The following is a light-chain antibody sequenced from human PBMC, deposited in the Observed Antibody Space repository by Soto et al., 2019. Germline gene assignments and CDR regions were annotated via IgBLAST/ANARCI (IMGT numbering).Light chain of an antibody. CDR3: QQYDQLPIT. CDR2: DVF. J-gene: IGKJ4*01. CDR1: QDIRKY. Sequence: DIPMTQSASSLPASVGDTVTIACQASQDIRKYLNWFQQKPGKAQKLLIYDVFNVATGVTSRFSGRGSGTDFTLIISNLQPEDFATYYCQQYDQLPITFGGGTKV. V-gene: IGKV1-33*01.